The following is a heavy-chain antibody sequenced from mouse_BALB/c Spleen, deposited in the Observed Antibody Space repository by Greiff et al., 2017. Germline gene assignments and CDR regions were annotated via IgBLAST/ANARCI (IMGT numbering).Heavy chain of an antibody. V-gene: IGHV10-1*02. CDR3: VRQYDGYFQAWFAY. Sequence: EVKLMESGGGLVQPKGSLKLSCAASGFTFNTYAMNWVRQAPGKGLEWVARIRSKSNNYATYYADSVKDRFTISRDDSQSMLYLQMNNLKTEDTAMYYCVRQYDGYFQAWFAYWGQGTLVTVSA. D-gene: IGHD2-3*01. CDR1: GFTFNTYA. J-gene: IGHJ3*01. CDR2: IRSKSNNYAT.